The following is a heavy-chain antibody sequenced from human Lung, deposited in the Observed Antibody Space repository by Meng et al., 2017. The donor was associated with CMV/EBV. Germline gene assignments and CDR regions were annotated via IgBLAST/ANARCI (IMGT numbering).Heavy chain of an antibody. D-gene: IGHD6-19*01. J-gene: IGHJ4*02. CDR1: GYTFTSYG. Sequence: GGSLRLXCKASGYTFTSYGISWVRQAPGQGLEWMGWISAYNGNTNYAQKLQGRVTMTTDTSTSTAYMELRRLRSDDTAVYYCARGIVIAVAGTGVDYWGQGTLVTVSS. CDR2: ISAYNGNT. CDR3: ARGIVIAVAGTGVDY. V-gene: IGHV1-18*01.